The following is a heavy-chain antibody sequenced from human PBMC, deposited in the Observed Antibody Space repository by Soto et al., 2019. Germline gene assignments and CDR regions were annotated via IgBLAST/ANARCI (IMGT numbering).Heavy chain of an antibody. CDR2: INHSGST. V-gene: IGHV4-34*01. CDR1: GGSFSGYY. Sequence: SETLSLTCAVYGGSFSGYYWSWIRQPPGKGLEWIGEINHSGSTNYNPSLKSRVTISVDTSKNQFSLKLSSETAADTAVYYCARGNQYYYGSGSYYNNWFDPWGQGTLVTVSS. CDR3: ARGNQYYYGSGSYYNNWFDP. D-gene: IGHD3-10*01. J-gene: IGHJ5*02.